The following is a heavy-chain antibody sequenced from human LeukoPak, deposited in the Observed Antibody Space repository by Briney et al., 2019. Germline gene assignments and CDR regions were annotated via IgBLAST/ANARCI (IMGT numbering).Heavy chain of an antibody. CDR3: AREDTTDAFDI. Sequence: GGSLRLSCAASGFTFSSSEMSWVRQAPGKGLEWIAYITYNGRSAQYADSVKGRLTISRDNAKNSLYLQLNSLRGEDTAIYYCAREDTTDAFDIWGQGTMVTVSS. CDR1: GFTFSSSE. J-gene: IGHJ3*02. V-gene: IGHV3-48*03. CDR2: ITYNGRSA. D-gene: IGHD1-1*01.